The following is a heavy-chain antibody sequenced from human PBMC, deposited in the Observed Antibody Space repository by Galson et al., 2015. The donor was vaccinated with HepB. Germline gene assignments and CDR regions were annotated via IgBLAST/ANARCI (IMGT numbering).Heavy chain of an antibody. J-gene: IGHJ6*02. V-gene: IGHV4-59*08. D-gene: IGHD3-10*01. CDR3: ARQMGSWFGEQYYYYYGMDV. Sequence: ETLSLTCTVSGGSISSYYWSWIRQPPGKGLEWIGYIYYSGSTNYNPSLKSRVTISVDTSKNQFSLKLSSVTAADTAVYYCARQMGSWFGEQYYYYYGMDVWGQGTTVTVSS. CDR2: IYYSGST. CDR1: GGSISSYY.